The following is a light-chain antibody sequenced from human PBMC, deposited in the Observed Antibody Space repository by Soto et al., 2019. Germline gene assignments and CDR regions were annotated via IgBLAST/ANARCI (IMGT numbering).Light chain of an antibody. V-gene: IGKV3D-15*01. CDR3: QQYNDWPLT. CDR1: QSVDSN. J-gene: IGKJ4*01. CDR2: GAS. Sequence: EIVMTQSPATLSVSPGDGATLSCRASQSVDSNLAWYQQKPGQTPRLLIYGASTRPTGIPARCSGSRSGTEFTLTISSLQSEDFAVCYCQQYNDWPLTFGGGTRWIS.